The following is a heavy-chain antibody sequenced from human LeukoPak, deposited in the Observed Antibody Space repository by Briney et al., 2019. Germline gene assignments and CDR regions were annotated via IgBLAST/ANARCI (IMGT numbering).Heavy chain of an antibody. V-gene: IGHV1-18*01. J-gene: IGHJ6*02. CDR2: ISAYNGNT. CDR1: GYTFTSYG. CDR3: ARGSVEVIHPTKPYYYYGMDV. D-gene: IGHD2-21*01. Sequence: ASVKVSCKASGYTFTSYGISWVRQAPGQGLEWMGWISAYNGNTNYAQKLQGRVTMTTDTSTSTAYMELRSLRSDDTAVYYCARGSVEVIHPTKPYYYYGMDVWGQGTTVTVSS.